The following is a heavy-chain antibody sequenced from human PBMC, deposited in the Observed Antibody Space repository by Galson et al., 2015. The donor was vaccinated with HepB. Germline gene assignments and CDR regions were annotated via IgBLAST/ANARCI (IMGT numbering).Heavy chain of an antibody. CDR2: ISVYNGDT. CDR1: DYTFTSYG. V-gene: IGHV1-18*04. CDR3: ATNAVVANYFDY. J-gene: IGHJ4*02. D-gene: IGHD2-15*01. Sequence: SVKVSCKASDYTFTSYGISWVRQAPGQGLEGIGWISVYNGDTKYAQKLQGRVTMTRDTSTRTVYMELRSLTSDDTAVYYCATNAVVANYFDYWGQGTLVTVSS.